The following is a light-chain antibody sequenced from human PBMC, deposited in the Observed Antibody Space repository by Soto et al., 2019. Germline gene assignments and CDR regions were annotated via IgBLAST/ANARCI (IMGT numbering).Light chain of an antibody. V-gene: IGLV1-44*01. Sequence: SVVPQPPSASGTPGPRVTISCSGSSSNIGSNTVNWYQQLPGTAPKLVIYSNNQRPSGVPDRFSGSKSGTSASLAISGLQSEDEADYYCVAWDDSLNGYVVFGGGTKVTVL. CDR1: SSNIGSNT. CDR3: VAWDDSLNGYVV. CDR2: SNN. J-gene: IGLJ2*01.